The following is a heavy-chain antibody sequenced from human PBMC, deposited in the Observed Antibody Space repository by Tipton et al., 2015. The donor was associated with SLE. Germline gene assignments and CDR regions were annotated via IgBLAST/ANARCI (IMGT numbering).Heavy chain of an antibody. Sequence: SLRLSCAASGFTFSSYAMSWVRQAPGKGLEWVSAISGSGGSTYYADSVKGRFTISRDNSKNTPYLQMNSLRAEDTAVYYCARDDSSANPFDIWGQGTMVTVSS. J-gene: IGHJ3*02. D-gene: IGHD6-13*01. CDR1: GFTFSSYA. V-gene: IGHV3-23*01. CDR2: ISGSGGST. CDR3: ARDDSSANPFDI.